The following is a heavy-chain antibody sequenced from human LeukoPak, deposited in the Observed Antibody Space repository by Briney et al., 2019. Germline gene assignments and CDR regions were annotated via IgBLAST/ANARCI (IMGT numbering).Heavy chain of an antibody. CDR1: GFTFSSYS. Sequence: GGSLRLSCAASGFTFSSYSMNWVRQAPGKGLEWVSSISSSSSTIYYADSVKGRFTISRDNAKNSLYLQMNSLRAEDTAVYYCARVGYDILTGYGVYYYYMDVWGKGTTVTVSS. D-gene: IGHD3-9*01. J-gene: IGHJ6*03. CDR2: ISSSSSTI. CDR3: ARVGYDILTGYGVYYYYMDV. V-gene: IGHV3-48*01.